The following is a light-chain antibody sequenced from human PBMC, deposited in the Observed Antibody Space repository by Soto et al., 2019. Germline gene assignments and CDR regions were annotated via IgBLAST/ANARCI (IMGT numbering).Light chain of an antibody. J-gene: IGKJ2*01. CDR2: WAS. CDR1: QSVLYSSNNKNY. Sequence: DIVMAQSPDSLAVSLGERATINCKSSQSVLYSSNNKNYLAWYQQKPGQPPKLLIYWASTRESGVPDRFSGSGSGTDFTLTISSLPAEDVAVYYCQQYYSTLPFTFGQGTKLEIK. V-gene: IGKV4-1*01. CDR3: QQYYSTLPFT.